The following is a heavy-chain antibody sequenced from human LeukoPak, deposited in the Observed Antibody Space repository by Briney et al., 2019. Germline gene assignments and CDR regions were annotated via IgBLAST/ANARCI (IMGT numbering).Heavy chain of an antibody. Sequence: GGSLRLSCAASGFTFSSYGMHWVRQAPGKGLEWVAFIRYDGSNKYYADSVKGRFTISRDNSRNTLYLHMISLWPDDTAIYYCAKLYGSGTYYNYFHYWGQGTLVTVSS. CDR2: IRYDGSNK. CDR3: AKLYGSGTYYNYFHY. V-gene: IGHV3-30*02. D-gene: IGHD3-10*01. J-gene: IGHJ4*02. CDR1: GFTFSSYG.